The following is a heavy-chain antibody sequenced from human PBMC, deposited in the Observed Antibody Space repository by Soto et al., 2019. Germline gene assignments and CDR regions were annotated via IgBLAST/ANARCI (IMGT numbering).Heavy chain of an antibody. CDR2: ISYDGRQK. CDR3: AKDGYFDTYYFDH. V-gene: IGHV3-30*04. D-gene: IGHD3-9*01. J-gene: IGHJ4*02. CDR1: RFTFSSYA. Sequence: PGGSLRLSCAASRFTFSSYAMHWVRQAPGKGLEWVAVISYDGRQKHYVDSVKGRVTISRDESDNTPYLQMNSLRPEHTAVYYCAKDGYFDTYYFDHWGQGTLVTVSS.